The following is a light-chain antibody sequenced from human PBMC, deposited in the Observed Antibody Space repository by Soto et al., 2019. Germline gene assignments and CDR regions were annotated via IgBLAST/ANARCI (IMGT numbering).Light chain of an antibody. CDR3: HQYDSWPWT. CDR2: GAS. Sequence: EIVLTQSPGTLSLSPGERATLSCRASQSVSSSYLAWYQQKPGQAPRLLIYGASSRATGIPDRFSGSGSGTDFTLTISSLQPEDCEVYFCHQYDSWPWTFGQGTKVDIK. CDR1: QSVSSSY. V-gene: IGKV3-20*01. J-gene: IGKJ1*01.